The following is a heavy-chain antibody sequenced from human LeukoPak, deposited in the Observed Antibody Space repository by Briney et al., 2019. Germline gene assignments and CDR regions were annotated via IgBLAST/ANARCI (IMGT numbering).Heavy chain of an antibody. D-gene: IGHD6-13*01. CDR2: INAGNGDDT. CDR1: GYAFPHYG. Sequence: ASVKVSCKASGYAFPHYGVQWVRQAPGQTLEWMGWINAGNGDDTNYSQKFQARLTMTTDTSATTVYMELTSLRSEDTAVYYCARSGSNWSCDSWGQGTLVTVSS. J-gene: IGHJ4*02. CDR3: ARSGSNWSCDS. V-gene: IGHV1-3*01.